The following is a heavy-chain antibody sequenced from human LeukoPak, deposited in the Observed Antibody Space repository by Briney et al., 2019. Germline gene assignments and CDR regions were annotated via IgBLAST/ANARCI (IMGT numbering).Heavy chain of an antibody. V-gene: IGHV3-23*01. CDR2: ISGSGGST. Sequence: GGSLRLSCAASGFTFSSYAMSWVRQAPGKGLEWVSAISGSGGSTYCADSVKGRFTISRDNSKDTLYLQMNSLRAEDTAVYYCAKDLDYDPDFDYWGQGTLVTVSS. CDR1: GFTFSSYA. CDR3: AKDLDYDPDFDY. J-gene: IGHJ4*02. D-gene: IGHD3/OR15-3a*01.